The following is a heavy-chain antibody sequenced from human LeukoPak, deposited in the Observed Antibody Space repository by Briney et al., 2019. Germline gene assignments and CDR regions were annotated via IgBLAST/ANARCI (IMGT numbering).Heavy chain of an antibody. V-gene: IGHV3-21*01. Sequence: GGSLRLSCAASGFTFSSYEMNWVRQAPGKGLEWVSSISSSSSYIYYADSVKGRFTISRDNAKNSLYLQMNSLRAEDTAVYYCAREYYYDSSGYSSFDYWGQGTLVTVSS. J-gene: IGHJ4*02. CDR1: GFTFSSYE. D-gene: IGHD3-22*01. CDR2: ISSSSSYI. CDR3: AREYYYDSSGYSSFDY.